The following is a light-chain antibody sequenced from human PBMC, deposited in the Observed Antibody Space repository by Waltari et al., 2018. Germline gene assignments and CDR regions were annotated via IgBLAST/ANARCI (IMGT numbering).Light chain of an antibody. CDR1: SGSVLTSDY. CDR3: VLYLNGGIWV. CDR2: NTE. V-gene: IGLV8-61*01. J-gene: IGLJ3*02. Sequence: TVVTQEPSLSVSPGGTVTLTCGLTSGSVLTSDYPSWYQQTPGQAPRTLIYNTEIRSSGVPDRFAGSILGSKAALTVAGAQADDEADYYCVLYLNGGIWVFGGGTRLTVL.